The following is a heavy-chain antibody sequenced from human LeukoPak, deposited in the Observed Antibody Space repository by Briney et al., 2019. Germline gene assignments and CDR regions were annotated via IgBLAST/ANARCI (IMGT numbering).Heavy chain of an antibody. V-gene: IGHV1-69*04. Sequence: PSASVKVSCKASGGTFSSYAISWVRQAPGQGLEWMGRIIPILGIANYAQKFQGRVTITADKSTSTAYMELSSLRSEDTAVYYCARALRDYYYGMDVWGQGTMVTVSS. CDR2: IIPILGIA. CDR3: ARALRDYYYGMDV. CDR1: GGTFSSYA. J-gene: IGHJ6*02.